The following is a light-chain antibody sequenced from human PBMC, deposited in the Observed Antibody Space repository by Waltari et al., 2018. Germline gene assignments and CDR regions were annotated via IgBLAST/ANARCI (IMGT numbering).Light chain of an antibody. CDR3: SSYAGSNNFAV. J-gene: IGLJ2*01. CDR2: EVT. V-gene: IGLV2-8*01. CDR1: SSDVGGYEY. Sequence: QSALTQPPSASGSPGQSVTISCAGSSSDVGGYEYVSWYQQHPGKAPKLMIFEVTKPPSGVPECCYGSKSGNPASLTVSVLQTEDGAYYYCSSYAGSNNFAVFGGGTKLTVL.